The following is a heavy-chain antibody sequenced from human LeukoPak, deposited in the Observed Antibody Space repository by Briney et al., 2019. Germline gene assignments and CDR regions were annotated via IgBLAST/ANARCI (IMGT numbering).Heavy chain of an antibody. J-gene: IGHJ5*02. D-gene: IGHD3-22*01. CDR2: MNPNSDNT. CDR3: ARGLYYDSSGYYHGYWFDP. V-gene: IGHV1-8*01. CDR1: GYTFTSYD. Sequence: ALVKVSCKASGYTFTSYDINWVRQATGQGLEWMGWMNPNSDNTGYAQKFQGRVTMTRNTSISTAYMELSSLRSEDTAVYYCARGLYYDSSGYYHGYWFDPWGQGTLVTVSS.